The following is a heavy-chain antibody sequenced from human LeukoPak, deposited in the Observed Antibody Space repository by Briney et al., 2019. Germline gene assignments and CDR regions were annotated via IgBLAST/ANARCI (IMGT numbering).Heavy chain of an antibody. CDR3: ARDRHSGSFYGYFDY. D-gene: IGHD1-26*01. CDR2: INHSGST. Sequence: SETLSLTCAVYGGSFSGYYWSWIRQPPGKGLEWIGEINHSGSTSYNPSLKSRVTISVDTSKNQFSLKLSSVTAADTAVYYCARDRHSGSFYGYFDYWGQGTLVTVSS. CDR1: GGSFSGYY. V-gene: IGHV4-34*01. J-gene: IGHJ4*02.